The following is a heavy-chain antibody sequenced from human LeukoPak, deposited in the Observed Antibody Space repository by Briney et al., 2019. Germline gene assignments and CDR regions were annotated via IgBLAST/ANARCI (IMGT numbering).Heavy chain of an antibody. CDR1: GFTFSNAW. CDR2: IKSKTDGGTT. J-gene: IGHJ4*02. V-gene: IGHV3-15*01. CDR3: TTVNTAMATSDY. Sequence: KAGGSLRLSCAASGFTFSNAWMSWVRQAPGKGLEWVGRIKSKTDGGTTDYAAPVKGRFTIPRDDSKNTLYLQMNSLKTEDTAVYYCTTVNTAMATSDYWGQGTLVTVSS. D-gene: IGHD5-18*01.